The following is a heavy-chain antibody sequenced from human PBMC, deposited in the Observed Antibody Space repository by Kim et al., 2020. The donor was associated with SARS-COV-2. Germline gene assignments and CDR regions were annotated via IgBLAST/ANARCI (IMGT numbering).Heavy chain of an antibody. J-gene: IGHJ6*02. CDR2: ISWNSGSI. CDR3: AKDITLTTRRYYYYGMDV. Sequence: GGSLRLSCAASGFTFDDYAMHWVRQAPGKGLEWVSGISWNSGSIGYADSVKGRFTISRDNAKNSLYLQMNSLRAEDTALYYCAKDITLTTRRYYYYGMDVWGQGTTVTVSS. D-gene: IGHD3-9*01. CDR1: GFTFDDYA. V-gene: IGHV3-9*01.